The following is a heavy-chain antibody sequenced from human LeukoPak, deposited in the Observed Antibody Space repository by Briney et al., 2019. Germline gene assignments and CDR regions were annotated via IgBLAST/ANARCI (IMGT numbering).Heavy chain of an antibody. CDR2: IYTSGST. D-gene: IGHD4-23*01. J-gene: IGHJ4*02. CDR3: ARVGVDYSGNIIKYYFDY. V-gene: IGHV4-59*10. Sequence: SETLSLTCAVYGGSFSGYYWSWIRQPAGKGLEWIGRIYTSGSTNYNPSLKSRVTMSVDTSKNQFSLKLSPVIAADTAVYYCARVGVDYSGNIIKYYFDYWGQGTLVTVSS. CDR1: GGSFSGYY.